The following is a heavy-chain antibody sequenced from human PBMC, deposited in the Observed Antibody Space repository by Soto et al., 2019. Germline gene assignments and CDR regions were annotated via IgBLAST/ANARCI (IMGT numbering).Heavy chain of an antibody. D-gene: IGHD3-3*01. Sequence: SVKVSCKASGFTFTSSAVQWLRQSRGQRLEWIGWIVVGSGNTNYAQKFQERVAITRDMSTSTAYMELSSLRSEDTAVYYCAAGFGGDGFWSGYPIDYWGQGTLVTVSS. CDR1: GFTFTSSA. CDR3: AAGFGGDGFWSGYPIDY. CDR2: IVVGSGNT. V-gene: IGHV1-58*01. J-gene: IGHJ4*02.